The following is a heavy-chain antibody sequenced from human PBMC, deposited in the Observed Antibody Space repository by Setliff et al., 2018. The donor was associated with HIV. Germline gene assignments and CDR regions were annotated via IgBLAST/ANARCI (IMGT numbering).Heavy chain of an antibody. V-gene: IGHV4-38-2*02. D-gene: IGHD3-10*01. Sequence: PSETLSLTCTVSGFSIGNFYYWGWIRQPPGKGLEWVGSMYPSGRTYYNPSLKSRVIISVDTSKNQFSLKLSSVTAADTAVYYCARRIDNSGSFPDKNWFDTWGQGSLVTVSS. J-gene: IGHJ5*02. CDR1: GFSIGNFYY. CDR2: MYPSGRT. CDR3: ARRIDNSGSFPDKNWFDT.